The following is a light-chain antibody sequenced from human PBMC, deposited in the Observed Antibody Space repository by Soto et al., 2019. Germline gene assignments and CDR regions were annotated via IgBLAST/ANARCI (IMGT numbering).Light chain of an antibody. CDR3: QQRSNWPVT. Sequence: EIVLTQSPATLSSSPGERATLSCRASQSVSSYLAWYQQKPGQAPRLLIYDASSRATGIPARFSGSGSGTEFTLTISSLEPEDFAVYYCQQRSNWPVTFGQGTRVDIK. V-gene: IGKV3-11*01. CDR2: DAS. J-gene: IGKJ1*01. CDR1: QSVSSY.